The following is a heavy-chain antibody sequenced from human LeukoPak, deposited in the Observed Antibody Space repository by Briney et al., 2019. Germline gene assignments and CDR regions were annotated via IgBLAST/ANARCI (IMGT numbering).Heavy chain of an antibody. D-gene: IGHD2-21*01. Sequence: PSETLSLTCAVYGGSFSGYYWSWIRQPPGKGLEWIGEINHSGSTYYNPSLKSQVTISVDTSKNQFSLRLSSVTAADTAVYYCARALGYCGGDCYYFDYWGQGTLVTVSS. CDR1: GGSFSGYY. CDR2: INHSGST. CDR3: ARALGYCGGDCYYFDY. V-gene: IGHV4-34*01. J-gene: IGHJ4*02.